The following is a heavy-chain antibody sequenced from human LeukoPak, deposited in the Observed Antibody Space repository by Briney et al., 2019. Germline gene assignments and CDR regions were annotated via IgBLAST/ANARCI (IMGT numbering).Heavy chain of an antibody. CDR1: GYSISSGYY. CDR2: IYHSGST. J-gene: IGHJ4*02. CDR3: ARLERPYYFDY. D-gene: IGHD1-1*01. Sequence: KPSETLSLTCAVSGYSISSGYYWGWIRQPPGKGLEWIGSIYHSGSTYYNPSLKGRVTISVDTSKNQFSLKLSSVTAADTAVYYCARLERPYYFDYWGQGTLVTVSS. V-gene: IGHV4-38-2*01.